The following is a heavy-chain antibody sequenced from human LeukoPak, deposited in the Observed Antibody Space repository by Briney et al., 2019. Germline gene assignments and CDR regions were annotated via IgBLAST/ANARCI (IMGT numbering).Heavy chain of an antibody. V-gene: IGHV4-59*08. CDR2: IYNSGTT. CDR3: ARQSGSGRISYHFDY. Sequence: SETLSLTYTVSGDSLSNYYWSWIRQPPGKGLEWIGYIYNSGTTNYNPSLKSRVTISVDTSKNQFSMKLNSVTAADTAVYYCARQSGSGRISYHFDYWGHGTLVTVSS. CDR1: GDSLSNYY. D-gene: IGHD3-10*01. J-gene: IGHJ4*01.